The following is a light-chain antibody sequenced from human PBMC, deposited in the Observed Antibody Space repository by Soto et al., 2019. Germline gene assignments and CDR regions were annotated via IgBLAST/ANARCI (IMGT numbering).Light chain of an antibody. Sequence: SYELTQPPSVSVAPGKTAMITCGGDNIGSKSVHWYQQKPGQAPVVVINYNSDRPSGIPDRFSGSNSGSMATLTITRVEAGDEADYYCQVWDRSSDHVVFGGGTKLTVL. CDR1: NIGSKS. J-gene: IGLJ2*01. CDR2: YNS. CDR3: QVWDRSSDHVV. V-gene: IGLV3-21*04.